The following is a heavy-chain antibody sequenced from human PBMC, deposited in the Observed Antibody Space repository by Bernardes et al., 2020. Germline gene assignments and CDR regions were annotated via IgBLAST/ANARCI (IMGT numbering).Heavy chain of an antibody. CDR2: ISSGGGST. J-gene: IGHJ6*02. CDR3: AKGLTELDYCSTTSCLMDV. D-gene: IGHD2-2*01. Sequence: GGSLRLSCAASGFTFSSYAMSWVRQGPGKGLEWVSAISSGGGSTYYADSVKGRFTISRDNSRNTLYLQMNSLRAEDTALYYCAKGLTELDYCSTTSCLMDVWGRGNTVSVSS. V-gene: IGHV3-23*01. CDR1: GFTFSSYA.